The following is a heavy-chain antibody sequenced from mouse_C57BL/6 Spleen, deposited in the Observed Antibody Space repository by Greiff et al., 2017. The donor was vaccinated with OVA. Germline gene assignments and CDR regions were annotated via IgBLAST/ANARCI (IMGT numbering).Heavy chain of an antibody. CDR3: ASRAMDY. V-gene: IGHV2-2*01. CDR2: IWSGGST. CDR1: GFSLTSYG. Sequence: VKLMESGPGLVQPSQSLSITCTVSGFSLTSYGVHWVRQSPGKGLEWLGVIWSGGSTDYNAAFISRLSISKDNSKSQVFFKMNSLQADDTAIYYCASRAMDYWGQGTSVTVSS. J-gene: IGHJ4*01.